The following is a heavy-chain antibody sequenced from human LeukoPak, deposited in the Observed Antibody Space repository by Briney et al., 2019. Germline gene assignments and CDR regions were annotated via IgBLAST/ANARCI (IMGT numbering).Heavy chain of an antibody. CDR1: GFTFSSYG. V-gene: IGHV3-30*18. CDR2: ISYDGSNK. CDR3: AKDIGYCSGGSCYPAGMDV. D-gene: IGHD2-15*01. Sequence: GRSLRLSCAASGFTFSSYGVHWVRQAPGKGLEWVAVISYDGSNKYYADSVKGRFTISRDNSKNTLYLQMNSLRAEDTAVYYCAKDIGYCSGGSCYPAGMDVWGKGTTVTVSS. J-gene: IGHJ6*04.